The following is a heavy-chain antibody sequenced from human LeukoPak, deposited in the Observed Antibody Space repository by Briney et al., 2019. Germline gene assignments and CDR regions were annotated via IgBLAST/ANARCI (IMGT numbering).Heavy chain of an antibody. CDR2: MNPNSGNT. CDR1: GYTFTGYY. D-gene: IGHD6-19*01. CDR3: ARGGKQWRLDY. V-gene: IGHV1-8*02. Sequence: HRASVKVSCKASGYTFTGYYMHWVRQAPGQGLEWMGWMNPNSGNTGYAQKFQGRVTMTRNTSISTAYMELSSLRSDDTAVYYCARGGKQWRLDYWGQGTLVTVSS. J-gene: IGHJ4*02.